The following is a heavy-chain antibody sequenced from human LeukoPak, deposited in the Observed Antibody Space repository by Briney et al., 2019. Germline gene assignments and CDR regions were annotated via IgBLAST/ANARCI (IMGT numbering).Heavy chain of an antibody. J-gene: IGHJ4*02. V-gene: IGHV3-74*01. Sequence: GGSLRLSCAASGFTFSSYAMHWVRQAPGKGLVWVSRINSDGSSTSYADSVKGRFTISRDNAKNTLYLQMNSLRAEDTAVYYCARSDYYDSSGYNYWGQGTLVTVSS. D-gene: IGHD3-22*01. CDR2: INSDGSST. CDR3: ARSDYYDSSGYNY. CDR1: GFTFSSYA.